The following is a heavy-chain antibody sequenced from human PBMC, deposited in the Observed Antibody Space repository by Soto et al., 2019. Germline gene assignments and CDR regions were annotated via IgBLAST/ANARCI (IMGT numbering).Heavy chain of an antibody. CDR3: AIEGAGFGH. CDR2: IGSKANLYAT. D-gene: IGHD1-26*01. V-gene: IGHV3-73*01. J-gene: IGHJ4*02. Sequence: EVQLVESGGGLIQPGGSVRLSCATSGFTFSVSSMHCVRQASGKGLEWLGRIGSKANLYATAYRTSLEDRFIISRDDSQDTVXXXXXXLXTEDXGMYYCAIEGAGFGHWGQGTLVTVSS. CDR1: GFTFSVSS.